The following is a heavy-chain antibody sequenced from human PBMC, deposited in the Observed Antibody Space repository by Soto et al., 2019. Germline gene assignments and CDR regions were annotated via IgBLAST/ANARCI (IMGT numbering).Heavy chain of an antibody. V-gene: IGHV1-69*05. CDR3: ARDFYSYDFWSGYYSVYYGMDV. D-gene: IGHD3-3*01. CDR2: INPIFGRT. J-gene: IGHJ6*02. CDR1: RGSFSSYS. Sequence: AVKVSCKACRGSFSSYSRRWVRQAPGQRQERXXGINPIFGRTNYAQKFQGRVTVNTDKSKSTAHREVSSPGHEDKAVYYCARDFYSYDFWSGYYSVYYGMDVWGQGTTVTVSS.